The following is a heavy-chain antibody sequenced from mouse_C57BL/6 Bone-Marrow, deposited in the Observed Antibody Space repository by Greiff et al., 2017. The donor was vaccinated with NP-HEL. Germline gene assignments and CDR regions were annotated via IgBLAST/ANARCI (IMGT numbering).Heavy chain of an antibody. D-gene: IGHD1-1*01. CDR3: ARHGTTVVAFDY. Sequence: EVKLVESGGDLVKPGGSLKLSCAASGFTFSSYGMSWVRQTPDKRLEWVATISSGGSYTYYPDSVKGRFTISRDNAKNTLYLQMSSLKSEDTAMYYGARHGTTVVAFDYWGQGTTLTVSS. CDR1: GFTFSSYG. V-gene: IGHV5-6*01. J-gene: IGHJ2*01. CDR2: ISSGGSYT.